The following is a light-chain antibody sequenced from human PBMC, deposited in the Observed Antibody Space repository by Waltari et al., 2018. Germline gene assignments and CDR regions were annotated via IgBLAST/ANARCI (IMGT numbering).Light chain of an antibody. CDR1: QSIGSW. CDR3: QQYDSYPFI. V-gene: IGKV1-5*03. J-gene: IGKJ3*01. Sequence: DIQMTKSPSTLSASVGDRVTITCRASQSIGSWLAWYQQKPGKAPKLLIYKASSLESGVPSRFSGSGSGTEFTLTISSLQPDDFATYYCQQYDSYPFIFGPGTKVDIK. CDR2: KAS.